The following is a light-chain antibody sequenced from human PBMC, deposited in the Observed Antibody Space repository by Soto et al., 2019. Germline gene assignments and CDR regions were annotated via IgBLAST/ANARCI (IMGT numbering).Light chain of an antibody. CDR3: QQYNSFSLIT. J-gene: IGKJ5*01. V-gene: IGKV1-5*01. CDR2: DAS. CDR1: QIINRW. Sequence: IHRTHSPSTLSASILYRVTITCLSVQIINRWLALYQQKPGKAPKILMSDASTLENGVPSRFSGSGSGTEFTPPIHRLQPDDFATYFCQQYNSFSLITFGQGTRLEIK.